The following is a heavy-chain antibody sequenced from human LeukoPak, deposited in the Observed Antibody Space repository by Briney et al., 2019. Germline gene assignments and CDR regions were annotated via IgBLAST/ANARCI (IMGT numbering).Heavy chain of an antibody. CDR3: ASGVGGLQLSYFDY. J-gene: IGHJ4*02. Sequence: SETLSLTCPVSSGSISSGVYYWSWIRQHPGKGLEWIGHIYYSGSTYYNPSLKSRVTISVDTSKNQFSLKLSSVTAADTAVYYCASGVGGLQLSYFDYWGQGTLATVSS. V-gene: IGHV4-31*03. CDR1: SGSISSGVYY. CDR2: IYYSGST. D-gene: IGHD5-24*01.